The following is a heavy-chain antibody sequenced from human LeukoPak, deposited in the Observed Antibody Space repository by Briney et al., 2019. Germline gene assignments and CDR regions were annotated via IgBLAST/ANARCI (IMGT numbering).Heavy chain of an antibody. J-gene: IGHJ5*02. D-gene: IGHD3-3*01. V-gene: IGHV4-34*01. CDR3: ARGGTIFGVVLLDP. Sequence: PSETLSPICAVYGGSFSGYYWSWIRQSPGKGLEWIGEINHSGSTNYNPSLKSRVTISVDTSKNQFSLELSSVTAADTAVYYCARGGTIFGVVLLDPWGQGTLVTVSS. CDR1: GGSFSGYY. CDR2: INHSGST.